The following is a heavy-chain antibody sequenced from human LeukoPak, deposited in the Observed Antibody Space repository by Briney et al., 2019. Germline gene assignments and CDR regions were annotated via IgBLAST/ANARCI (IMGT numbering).Heavy chain of an antibody. CDR2: IIPIFGTA. Sequence: ASVKVSCKASGGTFRSYAISWVRQAPGQGLEWMGGIIPIFGTANYAQKFQGRVTITADESTSTAYMELSSLRSEDTAVYYCARAITMIAPIDYWGQGTLVTVSS. CDR1: GGTFRSYA. J-gene: IGHJ4*02. CDR3: ARAITMIAPIDY. V-gene: IGHV1-69*01. D-gene: IGHD3-22*01.